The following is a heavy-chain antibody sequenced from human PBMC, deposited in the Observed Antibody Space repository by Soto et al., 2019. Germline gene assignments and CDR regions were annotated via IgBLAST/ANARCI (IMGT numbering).Heavy chain of an antibody. D-gene: IGHD3-3*01. Sequence: EVQLLESGGGLVQPGGSLRLSCAASGLTFSSHAMSWVRQPPGKGLEWISGVSGSGGSVYYADSVKGRFTISRDNSNNTLFLQMNSLRAEDTAVYYCALDLGFLEWLLDYWGQGNLVTVSS. CDR3: ALDLGFLEWLLDY. J-gene: IGHJ4*02. CDR2: VSGSGGSV. V-gene: IGHV3-23*01. CDR1: GLTFSSHA.